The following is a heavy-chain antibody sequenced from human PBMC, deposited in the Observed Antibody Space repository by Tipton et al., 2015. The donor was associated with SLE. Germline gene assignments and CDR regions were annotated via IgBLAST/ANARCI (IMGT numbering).Heavy chain of an antibody. CDR1: GGSLFGYY. V-gene: IGHV4-4*08. CDR2: IYTSWTT. J-gene: IGHJ5*02. D-gene: IGHD1-14*01. Sequence: TLSLPCTVSGGSLFGYYWNWIRQPPGKGLEWVGYIYTSWTTNYNPPPKSRVTISIDTSKNQFSLKLSSATAADTAIYYCAKNSGGINARWEGWFDPWGQGTLVTVSS. CDR3: AKNSGGINARWEGWFDP.